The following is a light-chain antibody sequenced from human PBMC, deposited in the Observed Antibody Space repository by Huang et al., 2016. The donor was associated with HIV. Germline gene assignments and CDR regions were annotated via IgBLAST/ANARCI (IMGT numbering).Light chain of an antibody. CDR2: GAS. J-gene: IGKJ2*01. CDR1: QGVSSN. CDR3: QQYNNWPRT. Sequence: EMVMTQSPDTLSVSPGERATLSCRASQGVSSNLAWYQQKPGQAPRRLISGASTRVPGIPARFSGSGSETDFTLTIRSLQSEDSAVYYCQQYNNWPRTFGQGTKLEIK. V-gene: IGKV3-15*01.